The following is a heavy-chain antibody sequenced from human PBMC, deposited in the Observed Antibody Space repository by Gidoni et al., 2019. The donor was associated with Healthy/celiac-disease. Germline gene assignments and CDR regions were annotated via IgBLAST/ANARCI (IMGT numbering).Heavy chain of an antibody. V-gene: IGHV3-23*01. CDR3: AKDHAKGATGGAVDI. CDR2: ISGSGGST. Sequence: EVQLFESGGCLVQPGESLILSCAASAFTFRSYAMSWVSQAPGKGLEWISAISGSGGSTYYADSVKGRFTISGENSKNTLYVQMNSLRAEDTAVYYCAKDHAKGATGGAVDIWGQGTMVTVS. D-gene: IGHD3-16*01. J-gene: IGHJ3*02. CDR1: AFTFRSYA.